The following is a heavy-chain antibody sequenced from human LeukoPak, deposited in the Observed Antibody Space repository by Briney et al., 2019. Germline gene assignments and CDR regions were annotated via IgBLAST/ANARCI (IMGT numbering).Heavy chain of an antibody. CDR2: IYYSGST. V-gene: IGHV4-39*01. Sequence: SETLSLTCTVSGGSISSSSYYWGGIRQPPGKGLEWIGSIYYSGSTYYNPSLKGRVTISVDTSKNQFSLKLSSVTAADTAVYYCASHGSHYDILTGYSPEPYYYYYMDVWGKGTTVTISS. D-gene: IGHD3-9*01. CDR1: GGSISSSSYY. CDR3: ASHGSHYDILTGYSPEPYYYYYMDV. J-gene: IGHJ6*03.